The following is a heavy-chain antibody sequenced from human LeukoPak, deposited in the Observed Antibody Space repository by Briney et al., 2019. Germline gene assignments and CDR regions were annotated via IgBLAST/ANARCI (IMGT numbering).Heavy chain of an antibody. CDR2: INSDGSTT. D-gene: IGHD2-8*01. V-gene: IGHV3-74*01. Sequence: GGSLRLSCAASGFTFSNYWMHWVRQAPGKGLVWVSRINSDGSTTSYADSVKGRFTISRDNSKNTLYLQMNSLRAEDTAVYYCASSEWRGHLDYWGQGTLVTVSS. CDR1: GFTFSNYW. J-gene: IGHJ4*02. CDR3: ASSEWRGHLDY.